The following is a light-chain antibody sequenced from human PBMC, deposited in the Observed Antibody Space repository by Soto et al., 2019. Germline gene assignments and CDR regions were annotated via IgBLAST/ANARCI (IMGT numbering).Light chain of an antibody. Sequence: IQLTQSPSFLSASVGDRVTITCRASQGVSNYLAWYQQRPGKAPELLIYATSTLHSGVPSRFGGSGSGKVITIPINGLQPEDCATYYCQQLHVYPLKFGGGNKVEI. J-gene: IGKJ4*01. CDR3: QQLHVYPLK. CDR2: ATS. V-gene: IGKV1-9*01. CDR1: QGVSNY.